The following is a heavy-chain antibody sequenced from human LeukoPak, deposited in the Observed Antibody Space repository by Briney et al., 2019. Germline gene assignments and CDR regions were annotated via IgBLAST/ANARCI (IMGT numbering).Heavy chain of an antibody. CDR3: AKEYGYDYNYFYSMDV. Sequence: PGGSLRLSCAASGFTFSSHGIHWVRQAPGKGLEWVAFIRYDGSNKYHADSVKGRFTISRDNSRNTVYLQMNSLRPEDTAVYFCAKEYGYDYNYFYSMDVWGKGTTVTISS. J-gene: IGHJ6*03. CDR1: GFTFSSHG. V-gene: IGHV3-30*02. CDR2: IRYDGSNK. D-gene: IGHD1-1*01.